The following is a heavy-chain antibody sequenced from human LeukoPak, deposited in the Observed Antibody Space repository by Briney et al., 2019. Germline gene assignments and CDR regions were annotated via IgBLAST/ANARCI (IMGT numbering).Heavy chain of an antibody. CDR2: IYTSGST. CDR1: GGSISSGSYY. D-gene: IGHD1-26*01. V-gene: IGHV4-61*02. Sequence: SQTLSLTCTVSGGSISSGSYYWSWIRQPAGKGLEWIGRIYTSGSTNYNPSLKGRVTISVDTSKNQFSLKLSSVTAADTAVYYCAREGGSYYAAPFDYWGQGTLVTVSS. J-gene: IGHJ4*02. CDR3: AREGGSYYAAPFDY.